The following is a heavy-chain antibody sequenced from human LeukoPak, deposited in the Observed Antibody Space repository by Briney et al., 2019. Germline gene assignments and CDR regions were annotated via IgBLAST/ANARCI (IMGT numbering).Heavy chain of an antibody. CDR2: IYYSGST. Sequence: SETLSLTCTVSGGSISSGGYYWSWIRQHPGKGLEWIGYIYYSGSTYYNPSLRSRATISVDTSKNQFSLKLSSVTAADTAVYYCARLENQALDYWGQGTLVTVSS. CDR1: GGSISSGGYY. J-gene: IGHJ4*02. D-gene: IGHD1-14*01. V-gene: IGHV4-31*03. CDR3: ARLENQALDY.